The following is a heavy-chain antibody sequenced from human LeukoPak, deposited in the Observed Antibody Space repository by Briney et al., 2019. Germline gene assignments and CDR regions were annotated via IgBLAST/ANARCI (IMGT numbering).Heavy chain of an antibody. D-gene: IGHD3-9*01. CDR1: GYTFTGYY. Sequence: VASVKVSCKASGYTFTGYYMHWVRQAPGHGVEWMGWTNPNSGGTNYAQKFQGRVTMTRDTSISTAYMELSRLRSDDTAVYYCARCDILTGYYFAHSPFYFDYWGQGTLVTVSS. V-gene: IGHV1-2*02. CDR2: TNPNSGGT. J-gene: IGHJ4*02. CDR3: ARCDILTGYYFAHSPFYFDY.